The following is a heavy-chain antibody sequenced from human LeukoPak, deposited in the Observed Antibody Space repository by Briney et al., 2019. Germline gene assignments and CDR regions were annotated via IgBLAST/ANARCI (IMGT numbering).Heavy chain of an antibody. Sequence: SQTLSLTCAVSGGSISSGGYSWSWVRPPPGQGLEWIGYIYHSGSTYYNPSLKSRVTISVDRSKNQFSLKLSSVTAADTAVYYCARVVVITTDWYFDLWGRGTLVTVSS. D-gene: IGHD3-22*01. J-gene: IGHJ2*01. CDR1: GGSISSGGYS. CDR2: IYHSGST. V-gene: IGHV4-30-2*01. CDR3: ARVVVITTDWYFDL.